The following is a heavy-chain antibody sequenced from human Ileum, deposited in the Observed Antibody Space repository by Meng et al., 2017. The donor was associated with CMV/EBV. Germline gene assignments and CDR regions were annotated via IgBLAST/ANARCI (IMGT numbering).Heavy chain of an antibody. CDR2: TQYDGSKK. V-gene: IGHV3-30*02. CDR1: GLTLSSYA. Sequence: GGSLRLSCVASGLTLSSYAMYWVRQAPGKGLEWVAYTQYDGSKKYYADSVKGRITVSRDNSKNTLYLQMSSLRAEDTAVYYCAKGRSTSSYEAFDMWGQGTMVTV. D-gene: IGHD2-2*01. CDR3: AKGRSTSSYEAFDM. J-gene: IGHJ3*02.